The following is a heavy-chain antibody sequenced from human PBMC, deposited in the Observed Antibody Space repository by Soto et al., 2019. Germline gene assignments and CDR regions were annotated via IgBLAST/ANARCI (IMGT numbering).Heavy chain of an antibody. D-gene: IGHD6-13*01. CDR3: AREPEGIAAALDY. CDR1: GGSISISPYY. Sequence: SEPLSLTCPVSGGSISISPYYWGWIRQPPGKGLEWIGSIYYSGSTYYNPSLKSRVTISVDTSKNQFSLKLSSVTAAATAVYYCAREPEGIAAALDYWGRGTLVTVSS. V-gene: IGHV4-39*02. CDR2: IYYSGST. J-gene: IGHJ4*02.